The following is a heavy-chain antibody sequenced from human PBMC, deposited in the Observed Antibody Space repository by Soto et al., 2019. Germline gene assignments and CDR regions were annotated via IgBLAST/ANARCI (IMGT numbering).Heavy chain of an antibody. CDR1: GFTFSSYW. J-gene: IGHJ3*02. V-gene: IGHV3-7*01. D-gene: IGHD1-26*01. CDR3: ARDLRQANHAFDI. Sequence: GSLILSCAASGFTFSSYWMSWVRQAPGKGLGWVANIKQDGSEKYYVDSVKGRFTISRDNAKNSLYLQMNSLRAEDTAVYYCARDLRQANHAFDIWGQGTMVTVSS. CDR2: IKQDGSEK.